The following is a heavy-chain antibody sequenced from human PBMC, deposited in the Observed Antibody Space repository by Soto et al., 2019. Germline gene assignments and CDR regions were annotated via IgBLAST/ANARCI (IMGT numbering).Heavy chain of an antibody. CDR1: GGSISSYY. V-gene: IGHV4-59*08. Sequence: SETLSLTCTVSGGSISSYYWSWIRQPPGKGLEWIGYIYYSGSANYNPPLKSRVTISVDTSKNQFSLKLSSVTAADTAVYYCARSGGPNYDFWSGYLYDFDYWGQGTLVTVSS. CDR3: ARSGGPNYDFWSGYLYDFDY. CDR2: IYYSGSA. D-gene: IGHD3-3*01. J-gene: IGHJ4*02.